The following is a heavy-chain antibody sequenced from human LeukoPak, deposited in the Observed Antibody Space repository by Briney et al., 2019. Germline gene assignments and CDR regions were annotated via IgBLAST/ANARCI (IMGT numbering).Heavy chain of an antibody. CDR1: GGTFSSYA. D-gene: IGHD3-3*01. CDR3: ARALRRYCDFAG. V-gene: IGHV1-69*13. CDR2: IIPIFGTA. J-gene: IGHJ4*02. Sequence: SVKVSCKASGGTFSSYAISWVRQAPGQGLEWMGGIIPIFGTANYAQKFQGRVTITADESTSTAYMELSSLRSEDTAVYYCARALRRYCDFAGWGQGTLVTVSS.